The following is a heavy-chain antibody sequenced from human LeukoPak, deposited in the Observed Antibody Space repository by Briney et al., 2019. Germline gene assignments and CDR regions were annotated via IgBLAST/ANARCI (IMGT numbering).Heavy chain of an antibody. CDR2: ISYDGSNK. D-gene: IGHD6-19*01. CDR1: FTLRSYG. V-gene: IGHV3-30*18. CDR3: AKTGSGWYFDY. J-gene: IGHJ4*02. Sequence: PGRALEPSRGSPWFTLRSYGLERVRQAPSKGPGWVAVISYDGSNKYYEHSLKRRFTISRDNSKNPLYLQMSSMRPEEASVYYCAKTGSGWYFDYWGEGPLVTVSS.